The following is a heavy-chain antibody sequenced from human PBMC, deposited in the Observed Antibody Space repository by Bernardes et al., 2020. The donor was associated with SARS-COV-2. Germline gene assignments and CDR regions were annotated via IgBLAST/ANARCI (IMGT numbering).Heavy chain of an antibody. CDR2: IDWDDDK. V-gene: IGHV2-70*11. J-gene: IGHJ6*02. Sequence: SGPTLVKPTQTLTLTCTFSGFSLSTSGMCVSWIRQPPGKALEWLARIDWDDDKYYSTSLKTRLTISKDTSKNQVVLTMTNMDPVDTATYYCARINGSGILPHSYGMDVWGQGTTVTVSS. CDR1: GFSLSTSGMC. D-gene: IGHD3-10*01. CDR3: ARINGSGILPHSYGMDV.